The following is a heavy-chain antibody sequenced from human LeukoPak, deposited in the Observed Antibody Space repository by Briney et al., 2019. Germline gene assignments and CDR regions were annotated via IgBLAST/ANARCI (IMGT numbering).Heavy chain of an antibody. D-gene: IGHD5-18*01. V-gene: IGHV3-23*01. CDR3: AKGYSRLDYYYGMDV. J-gene: IGHJ6*02. CDR2: ISGSGGST. Sequence: GGSLRLSCAASGFTFSSYAMGWVRQAPGKGLEWVSAISGSGGSTYYADSVKGRFTISRDNSKNTLYLQMNSLRAEDTAVYYCAKGYSRLDYYYGMDVWGQGTTVTVSS. CDR1: GFTFSSYA.